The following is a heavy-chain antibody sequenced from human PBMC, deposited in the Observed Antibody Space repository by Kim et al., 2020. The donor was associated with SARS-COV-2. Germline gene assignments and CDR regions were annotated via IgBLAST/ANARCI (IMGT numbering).Heavy chain of an antibody. J-gene: IGHJ6*02. V-gene: IGHV3-30*03. D-gene: IGHD7-27*01. CDR1: GFTFSSYG. Sequence: WGSLRLSCAASGFTFSSYGMHWVRQAPGKGLEWVAVISYDGSNKYYADSVKGRFTISRDNSKNTLYLQMNSLRAEDTAVYYCALQDTGDYYYYYGMDVWGQGTTVTVSS. CDR2: ISYDGSNK. CDR3: ALQDTGDYYYYYGMDV.